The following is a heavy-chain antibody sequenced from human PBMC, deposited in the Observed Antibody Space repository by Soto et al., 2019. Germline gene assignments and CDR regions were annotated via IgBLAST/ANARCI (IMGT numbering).Heavy chain of an antibody. V-gene: IGHV4-38-2*02. CDR3: ARDKSYDSSGYYYVAFDI. D-gene: IGHD3-22*01. CDR2: IYHSGST. Sequence: SETLSLTCAVSGYSISSGYYWGWIRQPPGKGLEWIGSIYHSGSTYYNPSLKSRVTISVDTSKNQFSLKLSSVTAADTAVYYCARDKSYDSSGYYYVAFDIWGQGTMVTVSS. J-gene: IGHJ3*02. CDR1: GYSISSGYY.